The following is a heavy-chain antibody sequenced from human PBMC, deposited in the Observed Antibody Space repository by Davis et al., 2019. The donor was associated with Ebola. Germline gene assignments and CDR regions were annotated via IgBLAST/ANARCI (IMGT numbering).Heavy chain of an antibody. D-gene: IGHD4-17*01. CDR2: ISWNSGSI. CDR3: TRDYGDYVNDD. Sequence: SLKISCAASGFTFDDYAMHWVRQAPGKGLEWVSGISWNSGSIGYADSVKGRFTVSRDNAKNSLYLQMNSLRVEDTAVYYCTRDYGDYVNDDWGQGTLVTVSS. V-gene: IGHV3-9*01. J-gene: IGHJ4*02. CDR1: GFTFDDYA.